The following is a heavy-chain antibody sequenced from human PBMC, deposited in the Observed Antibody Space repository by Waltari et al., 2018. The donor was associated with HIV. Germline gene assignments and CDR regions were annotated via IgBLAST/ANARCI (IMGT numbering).Heavy chain of an antibody. Sequence: QLQLQESGPGLVKPSETLSLTCSVSGGSISGNRHYWGWIRQPPGKGLEWIGIIYYSVNTYYKSSLPSRITISLDMSKNLFSLNLRSVTAADTAVYYCARVSAWFHLEGGDVWGQGTTVTVSS. CDR1: GGSISGNRHY. V-gene: IGHV4-39*01. D-gene: IGHD3-3*01. CDR3: ARVSAWFHLEGGDV. J-gene: IGHJ6*02. CDR2: IYYSVNT.